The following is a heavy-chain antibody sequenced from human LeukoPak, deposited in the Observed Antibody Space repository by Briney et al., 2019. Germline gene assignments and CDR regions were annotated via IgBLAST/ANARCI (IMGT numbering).Heavy chain of an antibody. D-gene: IGHD3-22*01. Sequence: PGGSLRLSCAASGFTFSSYWMSWVRQAPGKGLEWVANIKQDGSEKYYVDSVKGRFTISRDNAKNSLYLQMNSLRAEDTAVYYCARLSGLTMIVVAIDYWGQGTLVTVSS. J-gene: IGHJ4*02. CDR3: ARLSGLTMIVVAIDY. V-gene: IGHV3-7*01. CDR1: GFTFSSYW. CDR2: IKQDGSEK.